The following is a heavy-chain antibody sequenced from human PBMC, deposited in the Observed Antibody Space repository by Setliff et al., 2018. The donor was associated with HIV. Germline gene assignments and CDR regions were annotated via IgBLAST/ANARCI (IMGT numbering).Heavy chain of an antibody. V-gene: IGHV5-51*01. Sequence: PRESLKISCRGSGYRFTDYWIGWVRQMPGKGLEWMGVIYPGDSDTRYNPSFQGQVAISADKSTSTAYLQWSSLKASDTAMYYCARRLYSSEAFDPWGQGTLVTVSS. J-gene: IGHJ5*02. CDR3: ARRLYSSEAFDP. CDR1: GYRFTDYW. CDR2: IYPGDSDT. D-gene: IGHD6-25*01.